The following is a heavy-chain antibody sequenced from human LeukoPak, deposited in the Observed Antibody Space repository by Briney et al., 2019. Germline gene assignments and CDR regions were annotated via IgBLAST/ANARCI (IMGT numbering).Heavy chain of an antibody. D-gene: IGHD6-6*01. CDR2: MNPNSGNT. J-gene: IGHJ4*02. Sequence: ASVKVSCKASGYTFTSYDINRVRQATGQGLEWMGWMNPNSGNTGYAQKFQGRVTMTGNTSISTAYMELSSLRSEDTAVYYCARVRMRAARPLDYWGQGTLVTVSS. V-gene: IGHV1-8*01. CDR3: ARVRMRAARPLDY. CDR1: GYTFTSYD.